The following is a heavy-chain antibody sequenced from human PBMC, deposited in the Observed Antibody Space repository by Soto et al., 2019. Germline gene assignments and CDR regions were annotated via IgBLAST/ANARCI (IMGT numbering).Heavy chain of an antibody. D-gene: IGHD1-7*01. J-gene: IGHJ4*02. CDR1: GYTFTSYG. CDR3: ARVPRYNWNYVVDY. Sequence: GASVKVSCKASGYTFTSYGINWVRQAPGQGLEWMGWISAYNGNTNYAQKLQGRVTMTTDTSTSTAYMELRSLRSDDTAVYYCARVPRYNWNYVVDYWGQGTLVTVSS. CDR2: ISAYNGNT. V-gene: IGHV1-18*01.